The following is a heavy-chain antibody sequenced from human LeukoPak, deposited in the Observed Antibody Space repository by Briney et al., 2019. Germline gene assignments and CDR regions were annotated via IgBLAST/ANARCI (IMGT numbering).Heavy chain of an antibody. Sequence: GGSLRLSCVASGFTFSNYWMHWVRQAPGKGLVWVSRMNSDGINTSYADSVKGRFTISRDNAKNTLNLQMSSLRAEDTAVYYCARDLGQYYDTSDNWFDPWGQGTLVTVSS. J-gene: IGHJ5*02. CDR3: ARDLGQYYDTSDNWFDP. CDR2: MNSDGINT. D-gene: IGHD3-22*01. CDR1: GFTFSNYW. V-gene: IGHV3-74*01.